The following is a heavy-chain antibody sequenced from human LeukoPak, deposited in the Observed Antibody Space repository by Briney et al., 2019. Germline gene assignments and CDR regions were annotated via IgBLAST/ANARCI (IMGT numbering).Heavy chain of an antibody. CDR3: ARPSLYCSGGGCSYFDY. J-gene: IGHJ4*02. V-gene: IGHV4-39*01. Sequence: SETLSLTYTVSGGSISSSTYYWGWIRQPPGKGLEWVGSIYSSGTTYYNPSLKSRVTISVDTSNNQFSLRLSSVTAADTAVYYCARPSLYCSGGGCSYFDYWGQGTLVTVSS. CDR2: IYSSGTT. D-gene: IGHD2-15*01. CDR1: GGSISSSTYY.